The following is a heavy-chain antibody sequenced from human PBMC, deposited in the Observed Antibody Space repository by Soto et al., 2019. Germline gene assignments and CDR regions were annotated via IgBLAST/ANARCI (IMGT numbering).Heavy chain of an antibody. V-gene: IGHV3-23*01. CDR3: AKPAVAGPDYYYYEY. CDR2: ISNSGGGT. D-gene: IGHD6-19*01. CDR1: VFTFSSYA. J-gene: IGHJ4*02. Sequence: VGSLRLSCASSVFTFSSYAMTCVRHSPGKWLEWVSGISNSGGGTYYADSVKGRFTISRDNSKNTLYLQMNSLRAEDTAVYYCAKPAVAGPDYYYYEYWGQGTLVIVSS.